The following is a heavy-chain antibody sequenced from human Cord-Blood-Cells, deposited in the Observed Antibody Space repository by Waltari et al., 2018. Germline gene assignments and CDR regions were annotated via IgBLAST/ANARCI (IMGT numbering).Heavy chain of an antibody. Sequence: QVQLVQSGAEVKKTGSSVQVSCKASGGHFSSYAISWVRQAPGQGLEWMGRIIPILGIANYAQKFQGRVTITADKSTSTAYMELSSLRSEDTAVYYCARDGGGSYYYYYYMDVWGKGTTVTVSS. V-gene: IGHV1-69*09. D-gene: IGHD1-26*01. CDR2: IIPILGIA. CDR1: GGHFSSYA. CDR3: ARDGGGSYYYYYYMDV. J-gene: IGHJ6*03.